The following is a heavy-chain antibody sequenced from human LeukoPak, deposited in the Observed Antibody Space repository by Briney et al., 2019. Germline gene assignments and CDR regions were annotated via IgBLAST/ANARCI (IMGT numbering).Heavy chain of an antibody. D-gene: IGHD6-19*01. CDR3: ARGSGWYQKPYFDY. Sequence: GASVKVSCKASGYTFTGYYMHWVRQAPGQGLEWMGWISAYNGNTNYAQKLQGRVTMTTDTSTSTAYMELRSLRSDDTAVYYCARGSGWYQKPYFDYWGQGTLVTVSS. CDR2: ISAYNGNT. V-gene: IGHV1-18*04. J-gene: IGHJ4*02. CDR1: GYTFTGYY.